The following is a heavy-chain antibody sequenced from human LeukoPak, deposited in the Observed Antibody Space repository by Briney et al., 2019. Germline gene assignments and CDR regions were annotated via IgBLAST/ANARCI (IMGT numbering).Heavy chain of an antibody. D-gene: IGHD2-2*01. V-gene: IGHV3-30-3*01. J-gene: IGHJ4*01. CDR3: ARDPVPAAARHFDY. Sequence: GGSLRLSCAASGFTFSTYAMHWVRQAPGKGLEWVAVTSSDGTVKYYPDSVKGRFTISRDNSKNTLYLQVNSLKPEDTGVYYCARDPVPAAARHFDYWGQGTLVTVSS. CDR1: GFTFSTYA. CDR2: TSSDGTVK.